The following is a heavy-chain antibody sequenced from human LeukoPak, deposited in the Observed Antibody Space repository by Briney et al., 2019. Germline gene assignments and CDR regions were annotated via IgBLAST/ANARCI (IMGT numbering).Heavy chain of an antibody. D-gene: IGHD6-19*01. CDR2: ISAYNGNT. J-gene: IGHJ3*02. CDR1: GYTFTSYG. V-gene: IGHV1-18*01. CDR3: AADRYSSGWYRSAFDI. Sequence: ASVKVSCKASGYTFTSYGISWVRQAPGQGLEWMGWISAYNGNTNYAQKLQGKVTMTTDTSTSTAYMELRSLRSDDTAVYYCAADRYSSGWYRSAFDIWGQGTMVTVSS.